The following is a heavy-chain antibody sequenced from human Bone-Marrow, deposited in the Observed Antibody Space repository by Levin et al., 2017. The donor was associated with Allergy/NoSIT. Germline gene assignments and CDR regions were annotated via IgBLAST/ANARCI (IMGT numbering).Heavy chain of an antibody. Sequence: KTSETLSLTCDVSDDSLSESAYYWGWIRQPPGKGLEWIGSISSSGITSYNPPLKSRVTISRDTFKKQFSLRLTSVTAADTAVYFCARRETGTMLDNWGQGTLVTVSS. V-gene: IGHV4-39*01. CDR2: ISSSGIT. CDR3: ARRETGTMLDN. J-gene: IGHJ4*02. D-gene: IGHD1-7*01. CDR1: DDSLSESAYY.